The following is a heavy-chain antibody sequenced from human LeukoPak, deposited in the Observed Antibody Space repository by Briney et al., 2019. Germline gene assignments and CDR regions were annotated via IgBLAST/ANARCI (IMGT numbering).Heavy chain of an antibody. Sequence: EGSLTLSCAASELIFSNYYISWVRHAPGTSLECLRNINPYGRTNHYVDSVKGRFIISRDNAKSSLYLQINRPRAEHTAVYYCASGSGDCTCPAYWGQGPLVTVSS. V-gene: IGHV3-7*01. CDR1: ELIFSNYY. J-gene: IGHJ4*02. CDR3: ASGSGDCTCPAY. D-gene: IGHD2-21*02. CDR2: INPYGRTN.